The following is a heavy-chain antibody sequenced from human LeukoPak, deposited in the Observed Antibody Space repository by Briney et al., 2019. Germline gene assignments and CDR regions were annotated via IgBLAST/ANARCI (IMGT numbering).Heavy chain of an antibody. Sequence: RSETLSLTCTVSGGSISSYYWSWIRQPPGKGLEWIGYIYYSGSTNYNPSLKSRVTISVDTSKNQFSLKLSSVTAADTAVYYCARSTVVPAVIHYFDYWGQGTLVTVSS. J-gene: IGHJ4*02. CDR1: GGSISSYY. CDR3: ARSTVVPAVIHYFDY. CDR2: IYYSGST. D-gene: IGHD2-2*01. V-gene: IGHV4-59*01.